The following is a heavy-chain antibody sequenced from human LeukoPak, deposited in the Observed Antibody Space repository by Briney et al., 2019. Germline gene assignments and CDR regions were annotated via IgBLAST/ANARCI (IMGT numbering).Heavy chain of an antibody. V-gene: IGHV3-7*03. J-gene: IGHJ4*02. CDR2: IKQDETEK. D-gene: IGHD6-25*01. CDR1: GFTFSNFW. CDR3: AKGGGYSSVGY. Sequence: GGSLRLSCTASGFTFSNFWMGWVRQAPGKGLEWVANIKQDETEKFYLGSVKGRFTISRDNAKNSLYLQMNSLRAEDTAVYYCAKGGGYSSVGYWGQGILVTVSS.